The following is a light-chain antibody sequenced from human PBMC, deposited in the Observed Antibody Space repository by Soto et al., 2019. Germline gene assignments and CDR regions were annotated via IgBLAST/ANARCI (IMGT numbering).Light chain of an antibody. Sequence: EIVLTQSPATLSLSPGERATLSCRASQSVSSYLAWYQQKPGQAPRLLIYDASNRATGIPARFSGSGSGTAFTPTISSLEPEDFAVYYCQPRSNWPLSYTFGQGTKLEIK. CDR2: DAS. CDR1: QSVSSY. J-gene: IGKJ2*01. V-gene: IGKV3-11*01. CDR3: QPRSNWPLSYT.